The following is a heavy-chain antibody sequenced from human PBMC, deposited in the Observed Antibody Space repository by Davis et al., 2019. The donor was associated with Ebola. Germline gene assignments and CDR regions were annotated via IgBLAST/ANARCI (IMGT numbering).Heavy chain of an antibody. V-gene: IGHV3-48*01. J-gene: IGHJ4*02. CDR2: ISSGSSTI. D-gene: IGHD3-22*01. CDR3: ASLYYYDPSGYKPY. Sequence: GGSLRLSCAASGFTFSNYDMNWVRQAPGKGLEWVSFISSGSSTIDYADSVKGRFTISRDNAKNSLHLQMNSLRAEDTAVYYCASLYYYDPSGYKPYWGQGTLVTVSS. CDR1: GFTFSNYD.